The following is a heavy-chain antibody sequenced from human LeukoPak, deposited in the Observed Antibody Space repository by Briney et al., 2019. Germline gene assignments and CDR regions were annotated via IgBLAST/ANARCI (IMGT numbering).Heavy chain of an antibody. CDR1: GFTFSSYG. D-gene: IGHD6-19*01. J-gene: IGHJ3*02. V-gene: IGHV3-30*02. CDR3: AKDGYSSGWYQALTAFDI. CDR2: IRYDGSNK. Sequence: GGSLRLSCAASGFTFSSYGMHWFRQAPGKGLEWVAFIRYDGSNKYYADSVKGRFTISRDNSKNTLYLQMNSLRAEDTAVYYCAKDGYSSGWYQALTAFDIWGQGTTVTVSS.